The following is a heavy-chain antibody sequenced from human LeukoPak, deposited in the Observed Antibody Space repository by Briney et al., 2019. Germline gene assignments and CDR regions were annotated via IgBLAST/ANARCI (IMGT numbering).Heavy chain of an antibody. CDR2: ISYDGSNK. D-gene: IGHD6-13*01. V-gene: IGHV3-30*04. CDR1: GFTFSSYA. J-gene: IGHJ6*02. Sequence: GGSLRLSCAASGFTFSSYAMHWVRQAPGKGLEWVAVISYDGSNKYYADSVKGRFTISRDNSKNTLYLQMNSLRAEDTAVYYCARGLSLVLYYYGMDVWGQGTTVTVSS. CDR3: ARGLSLVLYYYGMDV.